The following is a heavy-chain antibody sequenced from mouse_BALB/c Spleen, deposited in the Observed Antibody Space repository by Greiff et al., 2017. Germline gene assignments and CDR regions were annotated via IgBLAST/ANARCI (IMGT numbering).Heavy chain of an antibody. CDR2: IDPENGNT. D-gene: IGHD1-1*01. Sequence: EVKLQESGAELVRPGALVKLSCKASGFNIKDYYMHWVKQRPEQGLEWIGWIDPENGNTIYDPKFQGKASITADTSSNTAYLQLSSLTSEDTAVYYCAYYGSSPYYFDYWGQGTTLTVSS. CDR3: AYYGSSPYYFDY. J-gene: IGHJ2*01. V-gene: IGHV14-1*02. CDR1: GFNIKDYY.